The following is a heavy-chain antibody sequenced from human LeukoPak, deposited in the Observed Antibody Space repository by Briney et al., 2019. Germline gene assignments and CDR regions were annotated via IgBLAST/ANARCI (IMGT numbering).Heavy chain of an antibody. J-gene: IGHJ3*02. CDR2: ISGSGGST. D-gene: IGHD3-3*01. CDR3: AKGGVYDFWSGYSDAFDI. CDR1: GFTFSSYA. Sequence: QTGGSLRLSCAASGFTFSSYAMSWVRQAPGKGLEWVSAISGSGGSTYYADSVKGRFTISRDNSKNTLYLQMNSLRAEDTAVYYCAKGGVYDFWSGYSDAFDIWGQGTMVTVSS. V-gene: IGHV3-23*01.